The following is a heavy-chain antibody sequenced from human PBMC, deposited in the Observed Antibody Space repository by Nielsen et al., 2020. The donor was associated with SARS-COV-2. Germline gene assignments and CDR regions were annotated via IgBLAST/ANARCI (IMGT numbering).Heavy chain of an antibody. CDR2: MNPNSGNT. J-gene: IGHJ5*02. D-gene: IGHD2-2*01. V-gene: IGHV1-8*01. CDR1: GYTFTSYD. Sequence: ASVKVSCKASGYTFTSYDINWVRQATGQGLEWMGWMNPNSGNTGYAQKFQGRVTMTRNTSISTAYMELSSLRSEDTAVYYCARGCLRTRTSSTSCHVVVGPYNWFDPWGQGTLVTVSS. CDR3: ARGCLRTRTSSTSCHVVVGPYNWFDP.